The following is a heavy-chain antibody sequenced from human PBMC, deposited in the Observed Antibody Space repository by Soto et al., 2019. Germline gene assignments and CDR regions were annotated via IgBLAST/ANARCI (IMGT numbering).Heavy chain of an antibody. CDR2: IDPENGGT. CDR3: GWFGGPFDF. V-gene: IGHV1-2*02. CDR1: GYTFTGYY. J-gene: IGHJ4*02. D-gene: IGHD3-3*01. Sequence: ASVKVSCKTSGYTFTGYYIQWLRQAPGQGPEWVGWIDPENGGTHYAQKFQGRVTMTRDTSISTAHMELSRLRSDDTAVYFCGWFGGPFDFWGQGTLVTVSS.